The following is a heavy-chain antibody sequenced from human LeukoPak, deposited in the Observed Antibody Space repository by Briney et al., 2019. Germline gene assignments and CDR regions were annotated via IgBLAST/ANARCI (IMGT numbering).Heavy chain of an antibody. CDR2: ISGSGGST. CDR1: GFTFSSYG. V-gene: IGHV3-23*01. D-gene: IGHD2-15*01. Sequence: GGSLRLSCAASGFTFSSYGMSWVRQAPGKGLEWVSAISGSGGSTYYADSVKGRFTISRDNSKNTLYLQMNSLRAEDTAVYYCAKVRCSGGSCYSYYYMDVWGKGTTVTISS. CDR3: AKVRCSGGSCYSYYYMDV. J-gene: IGHJ6*03.